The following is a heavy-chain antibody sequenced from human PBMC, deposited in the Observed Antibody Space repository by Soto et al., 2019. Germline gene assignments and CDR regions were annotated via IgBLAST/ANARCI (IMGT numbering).Heavy chain of an antibody. V-gene: IGHV4-31*03. CDR2: IFHSGST. D-gene: IGHD2-21*01. CDR1: GDAIGNGDYY. J-gene: IGHJ4*02. CDR3: AREVMYSPSRGLPIIN. Sequence: VQLQESGPGLVKPSQTLSVTCTVSGDAIGNGDYYWTWIRQHPGKALEWLGNIFHSGSTYSNPSLKSRVTISLDTSKNMFSLRLTSVTAADTAVYYCAREVMYSPSRGLPIINWGQGTLVTVSS.